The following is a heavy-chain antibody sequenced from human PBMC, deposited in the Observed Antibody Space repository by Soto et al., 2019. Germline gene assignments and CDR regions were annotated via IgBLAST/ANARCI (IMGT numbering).Heavy chain of an antibody. J-gene: IGHJ4*02. D-gene: IGHD2-15*01. Sequence: SETLSLTCAVYGGSFSAYYGSWIRQPPGKGLEWIGEINHSGSTNYNPSLKSRVNISADTSKNQLSLKLSSATAADTAVYYCASLLGSCGGGSCNDFDSWGQGTLVTVSS. CDR2: INHSGST. CDR3: ASLLGSCGGGSCNDFDS. CDR1: GGSFSAYY. V-gene: IGHV4-34*01.